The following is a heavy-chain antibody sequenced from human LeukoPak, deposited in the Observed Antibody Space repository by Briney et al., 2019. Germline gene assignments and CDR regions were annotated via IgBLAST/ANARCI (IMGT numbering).Heavy chain of an antibody. CDR2: IIPILGIA. D-gene: IGHD5-18*01. V-gene: IGHV1-69*04. CDR1: GGTFSSYA. Sequence: SVRVSCTASGGTFSSYAISWVRQAPGQGLEWMGRIIPILGIANYAQKFQGRVTITADKSTSTAYMELRSLRSDDTAVYYCARTRGYSYGYGDYWGQGTLVTVSS. J-gene: IGHJ4*02. CDR3: ARTRGYSYGYGDY.